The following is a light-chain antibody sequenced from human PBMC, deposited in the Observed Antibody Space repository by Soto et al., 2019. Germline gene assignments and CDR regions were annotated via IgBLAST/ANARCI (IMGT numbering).Light chain of an antibody. J-gene: IGKJ3*01. CDR1: QSISADY. CDR3: QHYGSSVFT. V-gene: IGKV3-20*01. CDR2: GGS. Sequence: EIVLTQSPGTLSLSPGGRAALSCRASQSISADYLVWYQQKPGQAPRLLIYGGSSRATGIPDRFSGSGSGTDFTLTISRLAPEDVALYYCQHYGSSVFTFGPGTKVDIK.